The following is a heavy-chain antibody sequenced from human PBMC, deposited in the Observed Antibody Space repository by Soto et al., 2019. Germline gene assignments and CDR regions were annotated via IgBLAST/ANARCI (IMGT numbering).Heavy chain of an antibody. CDR3: ARGRYCLTGRCFPNWFDS. D-gene: IGHD7-27*01. V-gene: IGHV4-30-4*01. CDR1: GDSISNLDYF. CDR2: IYKHATT. J-gene: IGHJ5*01. Sequence: QVQLLESGPGLVKPPQTLSLTCSVSGDSISNLDYFWAWIRQPPGQALEYIGYIYKHATTYYTPSFESRVAISVDTSKSQFSLNVTSVTAADTAVYFCARGRYCLTGRCFPNWFDSWGQGALVTVSS.